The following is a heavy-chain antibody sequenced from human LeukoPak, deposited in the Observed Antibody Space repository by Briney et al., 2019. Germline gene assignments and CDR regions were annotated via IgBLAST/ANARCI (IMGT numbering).Heavy chain of an antibody. D-gene: IGHD1-26*01. J-gene: IGHJ6*03. CDR2: ISGSGSST. CDR1: GFTFSSYA. V-gene: IGHV3-23*01. Sequence: GGSLRLSCAASGFTFSSYAMSWVRQAPGKGLEWVSAISGSGSSTYYADSVKGRFTISRDNSKNTLYLQMNSLRAEDTAVYYCANNPVGGSLLFYYYYMDVWGKGTTVTVSS. CDR3: ANNPVGGSLLFYYYYMDV.